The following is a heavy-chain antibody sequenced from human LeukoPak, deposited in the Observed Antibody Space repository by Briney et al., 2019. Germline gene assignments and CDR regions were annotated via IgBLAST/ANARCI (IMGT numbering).Heavy chain of an antibody. CDR3: ARDFFQDPPVLMVYASDSHPAFDP. V-gene: IGHV3-21*01. CDR2: ISSSSSYI. Sequence: GGSLRLSCAASGFTFSSYSMNWVRQAPGKGLEWVSSISSSSSYIYYADSVKGRFTISRDNAKNSLYLQMNSLRAEDTAVYYCARDFFQDPPVLMVYASDSHPAFDPWGQGTLVTVSS. CDR1: GFTFSSYS. D-gene: IGHD2-8*01. J-gene: IGHJ5*02.